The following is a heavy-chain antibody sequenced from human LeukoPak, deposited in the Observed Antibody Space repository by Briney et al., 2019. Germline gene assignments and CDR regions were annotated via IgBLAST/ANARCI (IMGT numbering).Heavy chain of an antibody. J-gene: IGHJ4*02. CDR1: GFTFSSYG. CDR3: AKDRPNTIFGVEGGDY. D-gene: IGHD3-3*01. CDR2: IRYDGSNK. Sequence: GGSLRLSCAASGFTFSSYGMHWVRQAPGKGLEWVAFIRYDGSNKYYADSVKGRFTISRDNSKNTLYLQMNSLRAEDTAVYYCAKDRPNTIFGVEGGDYWGQGTLVTVSS. V-gene: IGHV3-30*02.